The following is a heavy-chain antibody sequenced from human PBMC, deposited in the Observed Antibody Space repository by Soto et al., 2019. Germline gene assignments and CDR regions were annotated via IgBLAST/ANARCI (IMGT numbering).Heavy chain of an antibody. V-gene: IGHV3-74*01. CDR1: GFTFSNYW. CDR3: VRDSHGDY. Sequence: EVQLVESGGGLVQPGGSLRLSRAASGFTFSNYWMHWVRQAPGKGLAWVARIDHDGSTDYAGSVRGRFTVSRDNAESMLYLQMTSLRDDDPALYYCVRDSHGDYWGQGTLVTVSS. J-gene: IGHJ4*02. CDR2: IDHDGST.